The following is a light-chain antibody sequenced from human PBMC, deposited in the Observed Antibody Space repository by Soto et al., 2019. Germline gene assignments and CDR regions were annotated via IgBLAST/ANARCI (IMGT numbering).Light chain of an antibody. CDR1: QSISND. V-gene: IGKV1-39*01. J-gene: IGKJ1*01. CDR3: QQGNSISWT. CDR2: GAS. Sequence: DIQMTQSPSSLSASVGDRVTMTCRASQSISNDLSWYQQRPGKAPKVLIYGASSLQSGVPSRFSGSGSGTEFTLTISSLQPEDFATYYCQQGNSISWTFGQGTKVDIK.